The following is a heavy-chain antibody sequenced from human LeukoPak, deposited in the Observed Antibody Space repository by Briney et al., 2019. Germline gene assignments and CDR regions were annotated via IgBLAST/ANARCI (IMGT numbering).Heavy chain of an antibody. J-gene: IGHJ4*02. CDR2: IYYSGST. CDR1: GGSISSYY. Sequence: SETLSLTCTVSGGSISSYYWSWIRQPPGKGLEWIGYIYYSGSTYYNPSLKSRVTISVDTSKNQVSLKLSSVTAADTAVYYCARINPPENDYGDYDSGPPDYWGQGTLVTVSS. V-gene: IGHV4-59*01. CDR3: ARINPPENDYGDYDSGPPDY. D-gene: IGHD4-17*01.